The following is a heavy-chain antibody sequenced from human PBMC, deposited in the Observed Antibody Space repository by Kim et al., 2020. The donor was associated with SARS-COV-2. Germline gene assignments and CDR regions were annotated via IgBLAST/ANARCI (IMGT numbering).Heavy chain of an antibody. CDR1: GFTFDDYA. D-gene: IGHD5-12*01. CDR2: ISWNSGSI. V-gene: IGHV3-9*01. J-gene: IGHJ4*02. CDR3: AKDVDIVATVYFDY. Sequence: GGSLRLSCAASGFTFDDYAMHWVRQAPGKGLEWVSGISWNSGSIGYADSVKGRFTISRDNAKNSLYLQMNSLRAEDTALYYCAKDVDIVATVYFDYWGQGTLVTVSS.